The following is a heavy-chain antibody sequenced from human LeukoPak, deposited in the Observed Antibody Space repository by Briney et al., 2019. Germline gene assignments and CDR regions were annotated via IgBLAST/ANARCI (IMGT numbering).Heavy chain of an antibody. D-gene: IGHD4-17*01. CDR3: TTSYTVTTEFDY. J-gene: IGHJ4*02. CDR1: GFTFSSYD. V-gene: IGHV3-30-3*01. CDR2: ISYDGNNK. Sequence: GGSLRLSCAASGFTFSSYDMHWVRQAPGKGLEWVAVISYDGNNKYYADSVKGRFTISRDNSKKTLYLQMNSLKTEDTAVYYCTTSYTVTTEFDYWGQGTLVTVSS.